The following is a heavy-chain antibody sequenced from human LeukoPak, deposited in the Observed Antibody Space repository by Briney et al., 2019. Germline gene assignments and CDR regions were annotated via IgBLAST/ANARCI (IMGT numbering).Heavy chain of an antibody. CDR3: AKADYITMVRGANDY. CDR1: GFTFSSYA. J-gene: IGHJ4*02. CDR2: ISGSGGST. V-gene: IGHV3-23*01. Sequence: GGSLRLSCAASGFTFSSYAMRWVRQARGKGVEWGSAISGSGGSTYYADSVKGRFTIDRDNSKTTLYLQMNSLRAEDTAVYYCAKADYITMVRGANDYWGQGTLVTVSS. D-gene: IGHD3-10*01.